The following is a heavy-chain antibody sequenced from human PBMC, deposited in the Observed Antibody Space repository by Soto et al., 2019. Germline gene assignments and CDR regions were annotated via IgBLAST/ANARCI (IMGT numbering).Heavy chain of an antibody. V-gene: IGHV3-23*01. CDR1: GITFSSYA. Sequence: EVQLLESGGGLVQPGGSLRLSCAAFGITFSSYAMRWVRQAPGKGLEWVSAISGSGDSTYYGDSVKGRFTISRDNSKNTVYLQMNSLRGEDTAVYYCARRGSGSYYDYLGQGTLVTVSS. CDR2: ISGSGDST. CDR3: ARRGSGSYYDY. J-gene: IGHJ4*02. D-gene: IGHD1-26*01.